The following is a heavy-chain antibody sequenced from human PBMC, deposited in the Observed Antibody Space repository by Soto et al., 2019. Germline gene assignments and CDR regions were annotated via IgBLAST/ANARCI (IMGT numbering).Heavy chain of an antibody. CDR3: ARVQPFYYFYYSMDV. D-gene: IGHD1-1*01. CDR1: GGSFSGYY. CDR2: ITDSGST. J-gene: IGHJ6*02. V-gene: IGHV4-34*01. Sequence: SETLSLTCAVYGGSFSGYYWSWIRQPPGKGLEWIGEITDSGSTNYNPSLKSRVTMSVDTSKNQFSLKVTSLTAADTAVYYCARVQPFYYFYYSMDVWGPGTTVTVSS.